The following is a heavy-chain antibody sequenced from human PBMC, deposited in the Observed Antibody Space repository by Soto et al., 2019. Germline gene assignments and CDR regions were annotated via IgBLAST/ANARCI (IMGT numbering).Heavy chain of an antibody. CDR2: INRSGST. Sequence: SETLSLTCAVYGGSFSGYYWNWIRQPPGKGLEWIGEINRSGSTPYNPSLKSRVTISVDTSKNQFSLKVTSVTAADTAVYYCARGLGGTGTFYHYYGMDVWGQVTTITVSS. J-gene: IGHJ6*02. D-gene: IGHD2-15*01. V-gene: IGHV4-34*01. CDR3: ARGLGGTGTFYHYYGMDV. CDR1: GGSFSGYY.